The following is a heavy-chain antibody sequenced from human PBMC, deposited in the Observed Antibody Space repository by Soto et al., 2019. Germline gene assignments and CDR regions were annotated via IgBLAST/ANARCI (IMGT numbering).Heavy chain of an antibody. CDR3: ARGVATAGTSSWFDP. D-gene: IGHD6-13*01. V-gene: IGHV3-23*01. J-gene: IGHJ5*02. CDR1: GLTFNSYA. Sequence: EVQLLESGGGLVQPGGSLRLSCAASGLTFNSYAMSWVRQAPGKGLEWVSAISGSGGSTYYADAVKGRFTISRDNSKNTLYLQMNSLRAEDTAVYYCARGVATAGTSSWFDPWGQGTLVTVSS. CDR2: ISGSGGST.